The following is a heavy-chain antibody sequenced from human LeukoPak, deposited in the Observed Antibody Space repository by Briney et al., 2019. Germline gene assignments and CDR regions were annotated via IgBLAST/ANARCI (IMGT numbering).Heavy chain of an antibody. CDR1: GYTFTGYY. CDR3: ARVWSCRPNFDY. Sequence: GASVKVSCKASGYTFTGYYMHWVRQAPGQGLEWMGWINPNSGGTNYAQKFQGRVTMTRHTSFSTASMSLSRLRSNDTAVYYCARVWSCRPNFDYGGQGTLVTVSS. CDR2: INPNSGGT. J-gene: IGHJ4*02. V-gene: IGHV1-2*02. D-gene: IGHD3-16*02.